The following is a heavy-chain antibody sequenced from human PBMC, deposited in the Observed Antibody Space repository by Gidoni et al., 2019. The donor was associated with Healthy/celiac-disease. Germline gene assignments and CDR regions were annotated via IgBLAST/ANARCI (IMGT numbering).Heavy chain of an antibody. V-gene: IGHV4-34*01. CDR1: GGSFSGYY. CDR2: INHSGSH. J-gene: IGHJ4*02. D-gene: IGHD5-12*01. Sequence: QVQLQQWCAGLLKPSETLSLTCPVYGGSFSGYYWSWIRQPPGKGLEWIGEINHSGSHNYNPSLKSRVTISVDTSKNQFSLKLSSVTAADTAVYYCARGRRDGYPPVYFDYWGQGTLVTVSS. CDR3: ARGRRDGYPPVYFDY.